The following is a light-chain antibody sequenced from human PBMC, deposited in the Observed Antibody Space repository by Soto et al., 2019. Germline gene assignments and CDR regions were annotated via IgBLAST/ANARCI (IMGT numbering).Light chain of an antibody. J-gene: IGLJ2*01. CDR3: QSYDSSLSGHVV. Sequence: QSVLTQPPSVSGASGQRVTNSCTGSSSKIGAGYDVHWYQQLPGTAPKLLIYGNTNRPSGVPDRFSGSKSGTSASLAITGLQAEDEADYYCQSYDSSLSGHVVFGGGTKLTVL. CDR2: GNT. CDR1: SSKIGAGYD. V-gene: IGLV1-40*01.